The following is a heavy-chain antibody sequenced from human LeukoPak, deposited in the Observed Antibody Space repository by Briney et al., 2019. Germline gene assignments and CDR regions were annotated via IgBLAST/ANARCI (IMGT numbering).Heavy chain of an antibody. CDR2: IYYSGST. V-gene: IGHV4-59*01. CDR3: ARAVVDAFDI. Sequence: SETLSLTCTVSGGSISSYYWSWIRQPPGKGLEWIGYIYYSGSTNYNPSLKSRVTISVDTSKNQFSLKLSSVTAADTAVYYYARAVVDAFDIWGQGTMVTVSS. CDR1: GGSISSYY. D-gene: IGHD2-15*01. J-gene: IGHJ3*02.